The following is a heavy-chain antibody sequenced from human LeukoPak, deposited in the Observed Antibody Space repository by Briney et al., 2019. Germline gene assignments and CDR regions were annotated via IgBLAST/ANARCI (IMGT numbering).Heavy chain of an antibody. D-gene: IGHD3-10*01. CDR3: ARGAYFYGSGINWFDP. J-gene: IGHJ5*02. CDR2: IYTTGST. CDR1: GDSISSGDYY. V-gene: IGHV4-61*09. Sequence: SETLSLTCTVSGDSISSGDYYWSWIRQPAGKGLEWIGHIYTTGSTNYNPSLKSRVTISLDTSKNQFSLKLSSVTAADTAVYYCARGAYFYGSGINWFDPWGQGTLITVSS.